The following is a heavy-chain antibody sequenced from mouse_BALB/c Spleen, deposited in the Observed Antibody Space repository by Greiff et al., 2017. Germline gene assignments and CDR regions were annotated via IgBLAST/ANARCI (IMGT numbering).Heavy chain of an antibody. CDR3: AREENYGYYYAMDY. D-gene: IGHD2-2*01. Sequence: QVQLKESGPGLVAPSQSLSITCTVSGFSLTSYGVHWVRQPPGKGLEWLGVIWAGGSTNYNSALMSRLSISKDNSKSQVFLKMNSLQTDDTAMYYCAREENYGYYYAMDYWGQGTSVTVSS. J-gene: IGHJ4*01. CDR1: GFSLTSYG. CDR2: IWAGGST. V-gene: IGHV2-9*02.